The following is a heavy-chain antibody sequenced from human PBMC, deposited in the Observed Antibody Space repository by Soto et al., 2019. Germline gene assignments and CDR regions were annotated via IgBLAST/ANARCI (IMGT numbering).Heavy chain of an antibody. Sequence: QVQLQQWSAGLLKPSETLSLTCAVYGGSFSGYYWSWIRQPPGKGLEWIGEINHSGSTNYNPSLKSRVTRSVDTSKNQFSLKLSSVPAADTAVYYCARGQRYCSGGSCYSLRRYFDYWGQGTLVTVSS. CDR3: ARGQRYCSGGSCYSLRRYFDY. CDR1: GGSFSGYY. J-gene: IGHJ4*02. V-gene: IGHV4-34*01. CDR2: INHSGST. D-gene: IGHD2-15*01.